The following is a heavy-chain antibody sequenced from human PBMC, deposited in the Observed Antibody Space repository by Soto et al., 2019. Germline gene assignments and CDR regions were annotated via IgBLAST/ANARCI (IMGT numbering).Heavy chain of an antibody. CDR2: VYHSGIT. J-gene: IGHJ5*02. D-gene: IGHD2-2*01. CDR3: ARLYCSRSTCNEGCNWLDP. V-gene: IGHV4-4*02. CDR1: GDSISSGNW. Sequence: QVRLQESGPGLVKPSGTLSLTCAVSGDSISSGNWWPWVRQPPGKGLEWIGEVYHSGITTYNPALKSDNTMSVDNSKKQCSLSLTSVTAAYTAIYYCARLYCSRSTCNEGCNWLDPWGQGTLVTVSS.